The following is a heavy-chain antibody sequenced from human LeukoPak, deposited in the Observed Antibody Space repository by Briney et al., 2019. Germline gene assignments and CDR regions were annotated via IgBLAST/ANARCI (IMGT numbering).Heavy chain of an antibody. CDR1: GFTFSNYE. CDR3: ARDYRGRFGGNFDLGWFDP. Sequence: GGSLRLSCAASGFTFSNYEMNWVRQPPGKGLEGGSYISISGTITLYADSVKGRFTISRDNAKNSLFLQMNSLRAEDTAFYYCARDYRGRFGGNFDLGWFDPWGQGTLVTVSS. CDR2: ISISGTIT. V-gene: IGHV3-48*03. D-gene: IGHD2-21*01. J-gene: IGHJ5*02.